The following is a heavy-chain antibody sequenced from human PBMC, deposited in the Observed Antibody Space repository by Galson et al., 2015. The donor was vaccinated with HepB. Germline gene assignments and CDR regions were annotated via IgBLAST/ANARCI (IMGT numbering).Heavy chain of an antibody. J-gene: IGHJ6*02. Sequence: SLRLSCAASGFTFSSYGMHWVRQAPGKGLEWVAVISYDGSNKYYADSVKGRFTISRDNSKHTLYLQMNSLRAEDTAVYYCAKDDYDFWSGYSPDGMDVWGQGTTVTVSS. V-gene: IGHV3-30*18. CDR1: GFTFSSYG. CDR2: ISYDGSNK. D-gene: IGHD3-3*01. CDR3: AKDDYDFWSGYSPDGMDV.